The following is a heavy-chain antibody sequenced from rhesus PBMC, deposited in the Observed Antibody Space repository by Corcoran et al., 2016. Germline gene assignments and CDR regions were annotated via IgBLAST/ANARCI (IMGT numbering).Heavy chain of an antibody. J-gene: IGHJ4*01. CDR1: GGSISNKY. CDR2: ILGSGKST. V-gene: IGHV4S11*01. CDR3: ASDHWGSVDY. Sequence: QVQLQESGPGVVKPSETLSLTCAVSGGSISNKYWSWIRQAPGKGLAWIGSILGSGKSTNYNPSLKSRVTMSVDTSKNQFSLKVNSMTAADTAVYYCASDHWGSVDYWGQGVLVTVSS. D-gene: IGHD7-45*01.